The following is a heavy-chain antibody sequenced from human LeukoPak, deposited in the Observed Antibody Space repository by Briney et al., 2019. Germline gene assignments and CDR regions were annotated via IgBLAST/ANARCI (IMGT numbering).Heavy chain of an antibody. Sequence: GGSLRLSCAASGFTFSSYAMSWVRQLPGKGLEWVGRIKSKSDYGTTDYAAPVKGRFTISRDDSKNTLYLQMNSLKTEDTAMYYCTRVTAYYDYGMDVWGQGTTVTVSS. CDR1: GFTFSSYA. J-gene: IGHJ6*02. V-gene: IGHV3-15*01. D-gene: IGHD2-21*02. CDR2: IKSKSDYGTT. CDR3: TRVTAYYDYGMDV.